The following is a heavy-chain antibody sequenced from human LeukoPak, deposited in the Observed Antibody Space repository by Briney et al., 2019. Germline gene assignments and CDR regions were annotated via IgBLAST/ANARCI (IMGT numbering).Heavy chain of an antibody. CDR2: IYHSGST. CDR1: GFTFSSYA. J-gene: IGHJ3*02. Sequence: GSLRLSCAASGFTFSSYAMSWVRQAPGKGLEWIGSIYHSGSTNYNPSLKSRVTISVDTSKNQFSLKLSSVTAADTAVYYCARDSRRELLHAFDIWGQGTMVTVSS. D-gene: IGHD1-26*01. V-gene: IGHV4-59*01. CDR3: ARDSRRELLHAFDI.